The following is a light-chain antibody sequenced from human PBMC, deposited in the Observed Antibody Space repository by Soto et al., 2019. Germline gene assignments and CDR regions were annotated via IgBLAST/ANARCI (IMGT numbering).Light chain of an antibody. CDR2: QDS. CDR1: KLGDKY. V-gene: IGLV3-1*01. J-gene: IGLJ2*01. CDR3: QAWDSSTGVV. Sequence: SYELTQPPSVSVSPGQTASITCSGDKLGDKYACWYQQKPGQSPVLVIYQDSKRPSGIPERFSGSNSGNTATLTISGTQAMDEDDYYCQAWDSSTGVVFGGWTKVTVL.